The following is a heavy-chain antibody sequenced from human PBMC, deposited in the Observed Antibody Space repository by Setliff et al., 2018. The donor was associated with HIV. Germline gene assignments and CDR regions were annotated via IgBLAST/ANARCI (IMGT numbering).Heavy chain of an antibody. D-gene: IGHD6-6*01. V-gene: IGHV4-31*11. CDR2: ISYSGNS. Sequence: PSETLSLTCAVSGGSINNGGYYWSWIRRHPDLGLEWIGYISYSGNSYYNPSLKSRVTMSVDTSENQFSLRLSAVAAADTAIYYCARHRVAARPSYFDLWGQGTRVTVSS. CDR1: GGSINNGGYY. J-gene: IGHJ4*02. CDR3: ARHRVAARPSYFDL.